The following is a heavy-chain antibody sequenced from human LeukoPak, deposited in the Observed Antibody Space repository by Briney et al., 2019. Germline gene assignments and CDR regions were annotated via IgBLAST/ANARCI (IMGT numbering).Heavy chain of an antibody. CDR2: ISYDGSNK. V-gene: IGHV3-30*18. CDR3: AKSTTVTQRGYFDY. D-gene: IGHD4-17*01. CDR1: GFTFSSAW. Sequence: GGSLRLSCAASGFTFSSAWMSWVRQAPAKGLEWVAIISYDGSNKYYADSVEGRFTISRDNSKNTLYLQMNSLRAEDTAVYYCAKSTTVTQRGYFDYWGQGTLVTVSS. J-gene: IGHJ4*02.